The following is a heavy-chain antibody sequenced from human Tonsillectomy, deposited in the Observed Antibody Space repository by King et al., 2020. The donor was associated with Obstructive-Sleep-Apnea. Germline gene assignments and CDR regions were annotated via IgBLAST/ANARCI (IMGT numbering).Heavy chain of an antibody. J-gene: IGHJ4*02. D-gene: IGHD6-13*01. Sequence: VQLVESGAEVKKPGASVKVSCKASGYTFTSYGISWVRQAPGQGLEWMGWISGYNGNTNYAQKFQGRVTMTIDTSTTTVYMERRSLRSDDTAVYYCARDLVTAASSDWGQGTLVTVSS. V-gene: IGHV1-18*01. CDR2: ISGYNGNT. CDR1: GYTFTSYG. CDR3: ARDLVTAASSD.